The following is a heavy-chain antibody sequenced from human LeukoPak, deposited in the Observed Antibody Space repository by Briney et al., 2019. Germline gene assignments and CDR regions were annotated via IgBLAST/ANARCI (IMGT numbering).Heavy chain of an antibody. Sequence: GGSLRLSCAASGFTFRSYAMSWVRQAPGKGLEWVSAISGSGGSTYYADSPKGRFTISRDNSKSTLYLQMSSVRAEDTAVYYCAKVAYNWISYGPFDYWGQGTLVTVSS. CDR2: ISGSGGST. V-gene: IGHV3-23*01. J-gene: IGHJ4*02. CDR3: AKVAYNWISYGPFDY. D-gene: IGHD1-20*01. CDR1: GFTFRSYA.